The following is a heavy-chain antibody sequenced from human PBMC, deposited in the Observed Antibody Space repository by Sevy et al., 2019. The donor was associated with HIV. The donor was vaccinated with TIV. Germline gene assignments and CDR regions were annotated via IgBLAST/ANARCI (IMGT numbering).Heavy chain of an antibody. CDR1: GLSFSHAW. J-gene: IGHJ6*02. CDR2: IKSKPDGGTI. Sequence: GGSLRLSCAASGLSFSHAWMTWVRQAPGKGLEWVGRIKSKPDGGTIDYAAPVKGRFTISRDDSKNTLYLQMNSLKTEDTAVYYCSTDPIIVLLVTDGMDVWGQGTTVTVSS. D-gene: IGHD2-8*02. V-gene: IGHV3-15*01. CDR3: STDPIIVLLVTDGMDV.